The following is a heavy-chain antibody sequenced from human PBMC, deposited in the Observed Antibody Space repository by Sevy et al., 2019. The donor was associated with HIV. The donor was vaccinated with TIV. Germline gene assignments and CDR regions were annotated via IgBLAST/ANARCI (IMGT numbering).Heavy chain of an antibody. CDR2: ISSSSSCT. D-gene: IGHD2-15*01. CDR3: ARVLVAATDDAFDI. CDR1: GFTFSDYY. Sequence: GGSLRLSCAASGFTFSDYYMSWIRQAPGKGLEWVSYISSSSSCTNYADSVKGRFTISRDKAKNSLYLQMNSLRAEDTAVYYCARVLVAATDDAFDIWGQGTMVTVSS. J-gene: IGHJ3*02. V-gene: IGHV3-11*06.